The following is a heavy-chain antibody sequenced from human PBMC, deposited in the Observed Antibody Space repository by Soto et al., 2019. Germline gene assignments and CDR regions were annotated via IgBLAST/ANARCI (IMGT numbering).Heavy chain of an antibody. V-gene: IGHV4-61*01. J-gene: IGHJ4*02. Sequence: ASETLSLTCTVSGGSVSSGSYYWNWVRQPPGKGLQWIGYTHHSGSTNYNPSLQSRVTISVDTSKNQFSLRLSSVTAADTAVYYCARETITVAPRSYFDYWGQGNMVTVSS. CDR3: ARETITVAPRSYFDY. D-gene: IGHD6-19*01. CDR2: THHSGST. CDR1: GGSVSSGSYY.